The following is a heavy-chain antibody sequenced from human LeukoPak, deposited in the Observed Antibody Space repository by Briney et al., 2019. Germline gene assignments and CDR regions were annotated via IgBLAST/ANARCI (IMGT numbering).Heavy chain of an antibody. D-gene: IGHD4-17*01. CDR1: GFIFSTYN. J-gene: IGHJ6*03. Sequence: GGSLRLSCAASGFIFSTYNMNWVRQAPGKGLEWVSSISSSSSYIYYADSVKGRFTISRDNGKNSLYLQMNSLRAEDTAVYYCARESSVTTHYYYYMDVWGKGTTVTISS. V-gene: IGHV3-21*01. CDR3: ARESSVTTHYYYYMDV. CDR2: ISSSSSYI.